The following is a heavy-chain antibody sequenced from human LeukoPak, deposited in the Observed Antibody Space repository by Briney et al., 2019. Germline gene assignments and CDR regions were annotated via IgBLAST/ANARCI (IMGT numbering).Heavy chain of an antibody. Sequence: GGSLRLSCAASGFTFSSYAMSWVRQAPGKGLEWVSAISGSGGSTYYADSVKGRFTISRDNSKNTLYLQMNSLRAEDTAVHYCAKDLGYYYGSDAFDYWGQGTLVTVSS. CDR3: AKDLGYYYGSDAFDY. CDR1: GFTFSSYA. CDR2: ISGSGGST. D-gene: IGHD3-10*01. V-gene: IGHV3-23*01. J-gene: IGHJ4*02.